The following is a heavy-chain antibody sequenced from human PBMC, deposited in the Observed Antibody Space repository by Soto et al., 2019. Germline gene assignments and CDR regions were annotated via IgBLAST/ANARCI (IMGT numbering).Heavy chain of an antibody. CDR1: GGSISGVNW. V-gene: IGHV4-4*02. Sequence: QIHLQQSGPGLVKPSGTLSLNCAVSGGSISGVNWWSWVRQPPGEGLEWIGEIYHSGYTRTNNNPSLTCRVTLSLDESENRFSLVLTSVTAADTAVYFCASHVTMSGTRGFDYWGQGTLVTASS. D-gene: IGHD6-13*01. CDR3: ASHVTMSGTRGFDY. J-gene: IGHJ4*02. CDR2: IYHSGYTRT.